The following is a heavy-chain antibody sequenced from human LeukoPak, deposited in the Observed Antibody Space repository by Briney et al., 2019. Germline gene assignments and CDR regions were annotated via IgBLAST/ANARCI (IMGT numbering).Heavy chain of an antibody. D-gene: IGHD6-13*01. V-gene: IGHV3-30-3*01. J-gene: IGHJ4*02. CDR2: ISYDGSNK. CDR3: ASPPGIAAAGFDY. CDR1: GFTFSSYA. Sequence: PGGSLRLSCAASGFTFSSYAMHWVRQAPGKGLEWVAVISYDGSNKYYADSVKGRFTISRDNSKNTLYLQMNSLRAEDTAVYYCASPPGIAAAGFDYRGQGTLVTVSS.